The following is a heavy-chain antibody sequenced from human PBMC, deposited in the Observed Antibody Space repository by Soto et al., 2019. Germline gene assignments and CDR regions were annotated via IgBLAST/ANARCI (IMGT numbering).Heavy chain of an antibody. CDR2: ISGGGDAT. V-gene: IGHV3-23*01. J-gene: IGHJ2*01. Sequence: EVQLLESGGGLVQPGGSLRLSCAASGFTFISYAMNWVRQAPGKGLQWVSAISGGGDATFYADSVKGRFTISRDNSRNTVTLHMNSLGADDTAVYYCARKVPGSTTRPDYWYFDLWGSGTLVTVSS. CDR1: GFTFISYA. CDR3: ARKVPGSTTRPDYWYFDL. D-gene: IGHD3-10*01.